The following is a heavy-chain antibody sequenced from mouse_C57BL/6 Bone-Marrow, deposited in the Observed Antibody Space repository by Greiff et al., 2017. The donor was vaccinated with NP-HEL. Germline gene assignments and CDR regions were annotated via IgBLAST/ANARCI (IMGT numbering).Heavy chain of an antibody. J-gene: IGHJ2*01. CDR3: ARHDDFDY. V-gene: IGHV5-9*01. CDR2: ISGGGGNT. Sequence: EVQLQESGGGLVKPGGSLKLSCAASGFTFSSYTMSWVRQTPEKRLEWVATISGGGGNTYYPDSVKGRFTISRDNAKNTLYLQMSSLRSEDTALYYCARHDDFDYWGQGTTLTVSS. CDR1: GFTFSSYT.